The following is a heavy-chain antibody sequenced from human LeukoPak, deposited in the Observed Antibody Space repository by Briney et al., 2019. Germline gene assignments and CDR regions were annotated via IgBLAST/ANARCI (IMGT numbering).Heavy chain of an antibody. J-gene: IGHJ3*01. Sequence: GGSLRLSCAASGFTFSSYAMSWVRQAPGKGLEWVANTKQDGSEKYYMDSVKGRFTISRDNAKNSLYLQMNSLRVEDTAVYFCARERNTAIVTAFDVWGQGTMVTVSS. D-gene: IGHD5-18*01. V-gene: IGHV3-7*01. CDR2: TKQDGSEK. CDR3: ARERNTAIVTAFDV. CDR1: GFTFSSYA.